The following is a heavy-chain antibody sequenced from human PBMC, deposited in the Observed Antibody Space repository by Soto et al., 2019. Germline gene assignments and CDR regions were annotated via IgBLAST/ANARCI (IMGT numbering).Heavy chain of an antibody. CDR3: VRKVRILGGGLAFDI. CDR1: GYTFTKYG. Sequence: QVQLVQSGAEVKKPGASVKVSCKTSGYTFTKYGVNWVRQAPGQGLQWMGRINPNNGNTDYTQTLQGRLTITTDTSTGSAYLELGSLRSNDTAVYYCVRKVRILGGGLAFDIWGPGTMVTVSS. J-gene: IGHJ3*02. D-gene: IGHD3-3*01. V-gene: IGHV1-18*01. CDR2: INPNNGNT.